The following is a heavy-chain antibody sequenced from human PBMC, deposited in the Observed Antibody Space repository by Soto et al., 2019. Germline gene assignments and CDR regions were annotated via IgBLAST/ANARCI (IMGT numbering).Heavy chain of an antibody. V-gene: IGHV1-8*02. CDR3: ARGGPATAMDYLDY. CDR1: EYTFTGRT. J-gene: IGHJ4*02. CDR2: MNPNSGNT. Sequence: ASVKVSCKGSEYTFTGRTVHWVRQAPGQRPEWMGWMNPNSGNTGYAQKFQGRVTMTRNTSISTAYMELSSLRSEDTAVYYCARGGPATAMDYLDYWGQGTLVTVSS. D-gene: IGHD2-2*01.